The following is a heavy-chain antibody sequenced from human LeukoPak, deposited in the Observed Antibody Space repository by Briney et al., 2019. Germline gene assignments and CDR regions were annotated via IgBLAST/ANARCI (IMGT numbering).Heavy chain of an antibody. Sequence: GGSLRLSCAASGFTFSSYSMNWVRQAPGKGLEWVSYISSSSSTIYYADSVKGRFTISRDNSKNMLYLQMSSLRVEDTAVYYCAKDVDCSGGSCYRGNWFDPWGQGTLVTVSS. J-gene: IGHJ5*02. V-gene: IGHV3-48*01. CDR1: GFTFSSYS. D-gene: IGHD2-15*01. CDR3: AKDVDCSGGSCYRGNWFDP. CDR2: ISSSSSTI.